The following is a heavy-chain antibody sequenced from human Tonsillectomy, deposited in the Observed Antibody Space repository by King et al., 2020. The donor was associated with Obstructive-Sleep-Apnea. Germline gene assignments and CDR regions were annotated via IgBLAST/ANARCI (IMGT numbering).Heavy chain of an antibody. CDR3: ATDERALDD. J-gene: IGHJ4*02. Sequence: EVQLVESGGGLVQPGGSLRLSCATSGFTFGTYKMNWVRHTPGKGLEWVAHIGVGSSPIYYADSVKGRFTISRDNARNSLYLQMNNLRAEDTAVYYCATDERALDDWGQGTLVTVSS. V-gene: IGHV3-48*01. D-gene: IGHD1-1*01. CDR1: GFTFGTYK. CDR2: IGVGSSPI.